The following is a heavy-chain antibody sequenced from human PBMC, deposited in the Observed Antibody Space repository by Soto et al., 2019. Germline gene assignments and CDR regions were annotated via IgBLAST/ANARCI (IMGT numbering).Heavy chain of an antibody. D-gene: IGHD3-22*01. CDR2: IYYSGST. Sequence: SETLSLTCTVSGGSISSGDYYWRWIRQPPGKGLEWMGYIYYSGSTYYNPSLKSRVTISVDTSKNQFSLKLSSVTAADTAVYCCARDSLSGLNYYDSSGYSPYYYGMDVWGQGTTVTVSS. CDR3: ARDSLSGLNYYDSSGYSPYYYGMDV. J-gene: IGHJ6*02. V-gene: IGHV4-30-4*01. CDR1: GGSISSGDYY.